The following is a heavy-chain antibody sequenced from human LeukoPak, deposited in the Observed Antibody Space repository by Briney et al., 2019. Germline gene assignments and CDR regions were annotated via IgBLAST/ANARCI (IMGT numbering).Heavy chain of an antibody. CDR3: ASRVPSSSWEFDY. Sequence: PSQTLSLTCTVSGGSISSGDYYWSWIRQPPGKGLEWIGYIYYSGSTYYNPSLKSRVTISVDTSKNQFSLKLSSVTAADTAVYYCASRVPSSSWEFDYWGQGTLVTVSS. J-gene: IGHJ4*02. V-gene: IGHV4-30-4*08. D-gene: IGHD6-13*01. CDR2: IYYSGST. CDR1: GGSISSGDYY.